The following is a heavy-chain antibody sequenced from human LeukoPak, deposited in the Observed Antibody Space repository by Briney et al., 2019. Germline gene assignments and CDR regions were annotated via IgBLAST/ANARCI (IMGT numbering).Heavy chain of an antibody. CDR1: GGTFSSYA. J-gene: IGHJ5*02. CDR2: IIPIFGTA. Sequence: SVKVSCKASGGTFSSYAISWVRQAPGQGLEWMGGIIPIFGTANYAQKFQGRVTITADESTSTAYMELSSLRSEDTAVYYCAREKGVVVPAAIRWFDPWGQGTLVTVSP. D-gene: IGHD2-2*01. V-gene: IGHV1-69*13. CDR3: AREKGVVVPAAIRWFDP.